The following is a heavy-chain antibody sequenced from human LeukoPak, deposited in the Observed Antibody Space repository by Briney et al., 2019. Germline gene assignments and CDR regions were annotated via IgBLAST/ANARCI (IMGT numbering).Heavy chain of an antibody. V-gene: IGHV3-7*04. CDR2: IKQEGSEK. J-gene: IGHJ4*02. CDR1: GFTFSNHW. D-gene: IGHD1-26*01. Sequence: GGSLRLSCTASGFTFSNHWMSWVRQAPGKGLEWVANIKQEGSEKYYVDSVKGRFTISRDNAKNSLYLQMNSLRAEDTAVYYCARGGGSYYNYWGQGTLVTVSS. CDR3: ARGGGSYYNY.